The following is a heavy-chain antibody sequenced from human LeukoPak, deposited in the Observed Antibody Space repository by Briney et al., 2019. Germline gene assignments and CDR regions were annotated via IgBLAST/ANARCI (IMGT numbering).Heavy chain of an antibody. CDR1: GFTFSISA. Sequence: GGSLRLSCAASGFTFSISAMSWVRQAPGKGLEWVSAISGSGGSTYYADSVKGRFIISRDNSKNTLYLQMNSLRAEDTAVYCCAKDRRTLDAFDIWGQGTMVTVSS. CDR2: ISGSGGST. CDR3: AKDRRTLDAFDI. J-gene: IGHJ3*02. V-gene: IGHV3-23*01.